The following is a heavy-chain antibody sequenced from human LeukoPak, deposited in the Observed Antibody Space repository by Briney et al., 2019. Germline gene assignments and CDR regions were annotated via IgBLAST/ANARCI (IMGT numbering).Heavy chain of an antibody. Sequence: ASVEFSCKPSGGTFSSYTMRWLRHAPGQGHEWMGGIIPIFGTANYAQKFQGRVTITTDESTSTAYMELSSLRSEDTAVYYCTREIKYSSSDHRLGRYYYYYYMDVWGKGTTVTVSS. CDR3: TREIKYSSSDHRLGRYYYYYYMDV. CDR1: GGTFSSYT. V-gene: IGHV1-69*05. CDR2: IIPIFGTA. D-gene: IGHD6-6*01. J-gene: IGHJ6*03.